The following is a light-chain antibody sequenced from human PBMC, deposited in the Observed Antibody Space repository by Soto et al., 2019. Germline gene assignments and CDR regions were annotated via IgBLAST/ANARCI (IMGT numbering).Light chain of an antibody. J-gene: IGKJ4*01. Sequence: DIQMTQSPSTLSASVGDRVTITCRASQSISSWLAWYQQKPGKAPKLLIYGASSLESGVPSRFSGSGSGTEFTLTISSLQPDDFATYYCQQYNSSLTFGGGTKVEIK. CDR1: QSISSW. V-gene: IGKV1-5*01. CDR2: GAS. CDR3: QQYNSSLT.